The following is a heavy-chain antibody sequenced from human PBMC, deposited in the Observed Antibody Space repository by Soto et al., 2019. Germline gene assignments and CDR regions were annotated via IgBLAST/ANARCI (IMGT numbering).Heavy chain of an antibody. J-gene: IGHJ4*02. Sequence: ASVKVSCKASGYTFTGYYMHWVRQAPGQGLEWMGWINPNSGGTNYAQKFQGWVTMTRDTSISTAYMELSRLRSDDTALYYCAREPHGYNYFGVLGYWGQGTLVTVSS. CDR2: INPNSGGT. CDR3: AREPHGYNYFGVLGY. D-gene: IGHD5-12*01. V-gene: IGHV1-2*04. CDR1: GYTFTGYY.